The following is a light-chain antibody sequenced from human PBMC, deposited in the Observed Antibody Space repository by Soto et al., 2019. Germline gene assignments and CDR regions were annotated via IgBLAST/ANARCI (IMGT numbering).Light chain of an antibody. V-gene: IGKV3-11*01. Sequence: EIVLTQSPATLSLSPGERATLSCRASQSFSNYLAWYQQKPGQAPRLLIYDASNRATGIPARFSGSGSGTDFTLTISSLEPEDFAVYYCQQRGETFGQGTKVEIK. J-gene: IGKJ1*01. CDR1: QSFSNY. CDR2: DAS. CDR3: QQRGET.